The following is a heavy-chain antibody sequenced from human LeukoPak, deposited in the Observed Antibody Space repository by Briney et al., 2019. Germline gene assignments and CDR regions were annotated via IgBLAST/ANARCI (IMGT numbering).Heavy chain of an antibody. D-gene: IGHD3-22*01. CDR1: HYSISSGYY. CDR2: IYHRGYT. J-gene: IGHJ3*02. CDR3: ARSPCRNCYDSSGYSSRGAFDI. Sequence: MSSETLSLTCAVSHYSISSGYYWGWIRQAPGMGLEWIGSIYHRGYTYYNPSLKSRVSISLDTSKNQFSLKLSSVTAADTAVYYCARSPCRNCYDSSGYSSRGAFDIWGQGTMVTVSS. V-gene: IGHV4-38-2*01.